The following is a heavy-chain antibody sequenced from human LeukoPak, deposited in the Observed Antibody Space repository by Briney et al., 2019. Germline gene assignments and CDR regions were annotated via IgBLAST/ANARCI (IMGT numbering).Heavy chain of an antibody. Sequence: ASVKVSCKASGYTFTGYYMHWVRQAPGQGLEWMGLINPNSGGTNYAQNFQGRVTMTRDTSISTAYMELSRLRSDDTAVYYCARERFGGAAYYFDYWGQGTLVTVSS. CDR3: ARERFGGAAYYFDY. J-gene: IGHJ4*02. V-gene: IGHV1-2*02. D-gene: IGHD3-10*01. CDR2: INPNSGGT. CDR1: GYTFTGYY.